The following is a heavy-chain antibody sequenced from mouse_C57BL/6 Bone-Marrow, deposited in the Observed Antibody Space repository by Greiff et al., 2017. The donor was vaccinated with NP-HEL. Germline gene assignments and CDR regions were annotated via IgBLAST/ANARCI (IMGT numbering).Heavy chain of an antibody. Sequence: EVKLVESGGGLVKPGGSLKLSCAASGFTFSDYGMHWVRQAPEKGLEWVAYISSGRSTIYYADTVKGRFTISRDNAKNTLFLQMTSLRSEDTAMYYCARIYGYYAMDYWGQGTSVTVSS. CDR3: ARIYGYYAMDY. CDR2: ISSGRSTI. V-gene: IGHV5-17*01. CDR1: GFTFSDYG. J-gene: IGHJ4*01. D-gene: IGHD1-1*02.